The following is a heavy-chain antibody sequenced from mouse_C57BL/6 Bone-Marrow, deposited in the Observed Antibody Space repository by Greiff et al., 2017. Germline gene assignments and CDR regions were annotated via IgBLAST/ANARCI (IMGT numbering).Heavy chain of an antibody. J-gene: IGHJ3*01. Sequence: QVQLQQPGAELVRPGSSVKLSCKASGYTFTSYWMDWVKQRPGQGLEWIGNIYPSDSETHYNQKFKDKATLTVDKSSSTAYMQLSSLTSEDSAVYCCVRSYDGYYPGWCAYWGQGTLVTVSA. CDR1: GYTFTSYW. CDR2: IYPSDSET. D-gene: IGHD2-3*01. CDR3: VRSYDGYYPGWCAY. V-gene: IGHV1-61*01.